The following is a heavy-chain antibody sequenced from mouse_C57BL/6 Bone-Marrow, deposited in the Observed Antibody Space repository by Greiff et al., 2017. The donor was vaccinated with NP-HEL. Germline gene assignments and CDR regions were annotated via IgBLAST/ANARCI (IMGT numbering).Heavy chain of an antibody. CDR3: AREVVATRYAMEY. CDR2: IYPGSGST. Sequence: VKLQPPGAELVKPGASVKMSCKASGYTFTSYWITWVKQRPGQGLEWIGDIYPGSGSTNYNEKFKSKATLTVDKSSSTAYMQLSSLTSEDSAVDSLAREVVATRYAMEYWGQGTSATVSA. J-gene: IGHJ4*01. CDR1: GYTFTSYW. V-gene: IGHV1-55*01. D-gene: IGHD1-1*01.